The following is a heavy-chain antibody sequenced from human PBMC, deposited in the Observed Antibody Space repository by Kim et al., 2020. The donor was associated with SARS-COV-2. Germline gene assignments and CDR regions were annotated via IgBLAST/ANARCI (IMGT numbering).Heavy chain of an antibody. V-gene: IGHV5-51*01. D-gene: IGHD3-10*01. CDR2: IYPGDSDT. CDR3: ARRGKVRGPRHYYGMDV. Sequence: GESLKISCKGSGYSFTSYWIGWVRQMPGKGLEWMGIIYPGDSDTRYSPSFQGQVTISADKSISTAYLQWSSLKASDTAMYYCARRGKVRGPRHYYGMDVWGQGTTVTVSS. J-gene: IGHJ6*02. CDR1: GYSFTSYW.